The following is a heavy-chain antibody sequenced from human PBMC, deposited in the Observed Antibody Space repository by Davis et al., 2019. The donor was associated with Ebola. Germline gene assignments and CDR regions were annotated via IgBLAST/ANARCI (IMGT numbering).Heavy chain of an antibody. CDR1: ENSFSTYW. CDR2: IYTGDSDT. D-gene: IGHD2-2*01. J-gene: IGHJ4*02. V-gene: IGHV5-51*01. CDR3: ARQGTTSGDS. Sequence: KVSCKDSENSFSTYWIAWVRQMPGKGLEWMGLIYTGDSDTRISPSFRGRVTISADKSINTAYLQWRSLKASDTSTYYCARQGTTSGDSLGQGTLVTVSS.